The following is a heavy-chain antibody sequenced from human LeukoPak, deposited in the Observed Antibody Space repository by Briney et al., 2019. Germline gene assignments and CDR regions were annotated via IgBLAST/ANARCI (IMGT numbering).Heavy chain of an antibody. CDR2: ISSSSSYI. CDR3: ARTYSSSWYYYYYYMDV. D-gene: IGHD6-13*01. CDR1: GFIFSSYS. J-gene: IGHJ6*03. Sequence: GGSLRLSCAASGFIFSSYSMNWVRQAPGKGLEWVSSISSSSSYIYYADSVKGRFTISRDNAKNSLYLQMNSLRAEDTAVYYCARTYSSSWYYYYYYMDVWGKGTTVTISS. V-gene: IGHV3-21*01.